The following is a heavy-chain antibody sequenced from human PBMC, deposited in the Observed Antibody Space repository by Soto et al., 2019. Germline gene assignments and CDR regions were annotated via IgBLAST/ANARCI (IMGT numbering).Heavy chain of an antibody. V-gene: IGHV4-34*01. CDR2: INHSGST. CDR3: AGSEKGGYPIAAEIDY. Sequence: QVQLQQWGAGLLKPSETLSLTCAVYGGSFSGYYWSWIRQPPGKGLEWIGEINHSGSTNYNPSLKSRVTISVDTSKNQFSLKLSSVTAADTAVYYCAGSEKGGYPIAAEIDYWGQGTLVTVSS. CDR1: GGSFSGYY. D-gene: IGHD6-13*01. J-gene: IGHJ4*02.